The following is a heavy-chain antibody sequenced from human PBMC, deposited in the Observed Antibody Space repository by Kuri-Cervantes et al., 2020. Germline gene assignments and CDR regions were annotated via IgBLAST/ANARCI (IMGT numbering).Heavy chain of an antibody. J-gene: IGHJ4*02. D-gene: IGHD3-9*01. Sequence: SVKVSCKASGGTFSSYAISWVRQAPGQGLEWMGGIIPIFGTANYAQKFQGRVTITADESTSTAYMELSSLRSEDTAVYYCATPTGVFGNFDWLSFDYWGQGTLVTVSS. CDR3: ATPTGVFGNFDWLSFDY. CDR2: IIPIFGTA. V-gene: IGHV1-69*13. CDR1: GGTFSSYA.